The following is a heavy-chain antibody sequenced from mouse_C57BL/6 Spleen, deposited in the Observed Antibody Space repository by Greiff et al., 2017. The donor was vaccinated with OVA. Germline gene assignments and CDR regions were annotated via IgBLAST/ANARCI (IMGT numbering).Heavy chain of an antibody. CDR2: IYWVDDK. J-gene: IGHJ1*03. V-gene: IGHV8-12*01. CDR1: GFSLSTSGMG. CDR3: ARLTGWWYFDV. Sequence: QVTLKECGPGILQSSQTLSLTCSFSGFSLSTSGMGVSWIRQPSGKGLEWLAHIYWVDDKRYNPSLKSRLTISKDTSRNQVFLKITSVDTADTATYYCARLTGWWYFDVWGTGTTVTVSS. D-gene: IGHD4-1*01.